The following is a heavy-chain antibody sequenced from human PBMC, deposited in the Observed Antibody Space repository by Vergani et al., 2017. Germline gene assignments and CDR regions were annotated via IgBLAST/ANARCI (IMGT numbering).Heavy chain of an antibody. CDR3: ARAPSGWSGPNDY. J-gene: IGHJ4*02. CDR1: GFTFSSYA. Sequence: QVQLVESGGGVVQPGRSLRLSCAASGFTFSSYAMHWVRQAPGKGLEWVAVISYDGSNKYYADSVTGRFTISRDNFKNTLYLQMNSLRAEDTAVYYCARAPSGWSGPNDYWGQGTLVTVSS. D-gene: IGHD6-19*01. CDR2: ISYDGSNK. V-gene: IGHV3-30*01.